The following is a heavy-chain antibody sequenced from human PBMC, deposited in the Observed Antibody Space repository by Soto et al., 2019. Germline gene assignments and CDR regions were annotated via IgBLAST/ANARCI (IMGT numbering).Heavy chain of an antibody. V-gene: IGHV1-69*01. J-gene: IGHJ4*02. CDR3: ARLGVGYYDSSGYYDY. D-gene: IGHD3-22*01. CDR2: IIPIFGTA. Sequence: QVQLVQSGAEVKKPGSSVKVSCKASGGTFSSYAISWVRQAPGQGLEWMGGIIPIFGTANYAQKFQGRVTITADESTSTAYMELSSLRSEYTAVYYCARLGVGYYDSSGYYDYWGQGTLVTVSS. CDR1: GGTFSSYA.